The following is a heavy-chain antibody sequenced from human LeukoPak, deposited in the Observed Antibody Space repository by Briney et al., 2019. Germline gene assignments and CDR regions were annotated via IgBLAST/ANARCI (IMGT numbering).Heavy chain of an antibody. Sequence: GGSLRLSCAGSGFTFTSHAMSWVRQAPGKGLEWVGRIKSKTDGGTTDYAAPVKGRFTISRDDSKNTLYLQMNSLKTEDTAVYYCSTDGIVGATTSDYWGQGTLVTVSS. V-gene: IGHV3-15*01. D-gene: IGHD1-26*01. CDR2: IKSKTDGGTT. CDR3: STDGIVGATTSDY. CDR1: GFTFTSHA. J-gene: IGHJ4*02.